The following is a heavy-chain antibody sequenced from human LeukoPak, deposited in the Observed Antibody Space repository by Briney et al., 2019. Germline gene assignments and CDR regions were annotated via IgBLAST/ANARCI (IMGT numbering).Heavy chain of an antibody. CDR1: GGSISSSSYY. V-gene: IGHV4-39*07. Sequence: SETLSLTCTVSGGSISSSSYYWGWIRQPPGKGLERIGSIYDSGSTYYNPSLKSRVTISVDTSKNQFSLKVSSVTAADTAVYYCARDYYYYYMDVWGKGTTVTVSS. J-gene: IGHJ6*03. CDR3: ARDYYYYYMDV. CDR2: IYDSGST.